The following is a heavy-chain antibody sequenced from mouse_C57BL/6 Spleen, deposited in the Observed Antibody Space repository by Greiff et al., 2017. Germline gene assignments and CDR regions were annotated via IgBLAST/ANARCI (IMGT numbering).Heavy chain of an antibody. CDR3: AIPVVADYYAMDY. CDR2: IHPSDSDT. CDR1: GYTFTSYW. Sequence: QVQLQQPGAELVKPGASVKVSCKASGYTFTSYWMHWVKQRPGQGLEWIGRIHPSDSDTNYNQKFKGKATLTVDKSSSTAYMQLSRLTSEDSAVYYCAIPVVADYYAMDYWGQGTSVTVSS. D-gene: IGHD1-1*01. V-gene: IGHV1-74*01. J-gene: IGHJ4*01.